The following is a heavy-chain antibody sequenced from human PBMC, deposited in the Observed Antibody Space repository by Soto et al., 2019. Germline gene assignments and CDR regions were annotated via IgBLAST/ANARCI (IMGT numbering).Heavy chain of an antibody. Sequence: QLQLQESGPGLVKPSETLSLTCTVSGGSFTSRGYYWGWLRQPPGKGLEWIGSAYYSGSTYYNPSLKSRVTISVDTSKSQFSLKLYSVTAADTAVYYCARHYSAGWSHYFDYWGQGTLVTVSS. V-gene: IGHV4-39*01. D-gene: IGHD6-19*01. CDR1: GGSFTSRGYY. J-gene: IGHJ4*02. CDR3: ARHYSAGWSHYFDY. CDR2: AYYSGST.